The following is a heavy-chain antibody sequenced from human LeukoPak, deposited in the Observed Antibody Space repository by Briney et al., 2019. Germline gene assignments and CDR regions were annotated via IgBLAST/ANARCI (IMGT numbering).Heavy chain of an antibody. Sequence: GGSLRLSCAASGFIFSNYAMNWVRQAPGKGLEWVAVISYEGSNKYYADSVKGRFTISRDNSKNTLYLQMNSLRAEDTAVYYCAKDLYVDTAMVNPSFFDYWGQGTLVTVSS. CDR2: ISYEGSNK. V-gene: IGHV3-30*18. D-gene: IGHD5-18*01. CDR1: GFIFSNYA. J-gene: IGHJ4*02. CDR3: AKDLYVDTAMVNPSFFDY.